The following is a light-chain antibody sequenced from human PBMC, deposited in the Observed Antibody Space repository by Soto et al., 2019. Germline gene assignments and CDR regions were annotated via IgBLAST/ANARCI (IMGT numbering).Light chain of an antibody. CDR3: QQANRFPWT. J-gene: IGKJ1*01. Sequence: DIQMTHSPSSVSASVGDRVTMTCRASQGISSWLVWYQQKPGKAPKLLIYAASSLQSGVPSRFSGSGSGTDFTLTISGLQPEDLATYYCQQANRFPWTFGQGTKVDIK. CDR2: AAS. CDR1: QGISSW. V-gene: IGKV1-12*01.